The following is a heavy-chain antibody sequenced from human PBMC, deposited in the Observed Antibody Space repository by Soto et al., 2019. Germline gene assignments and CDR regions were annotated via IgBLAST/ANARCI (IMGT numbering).Heavy chain of an antibody. V-gene: IGHV4-59*01. CDR1: GGSISSYY. D-gene: IGHD3-9*01. CDR2: IYYSGST. J-gene: IGHJ5*02. Sequence: PSETLSLTCTVSGGSISSYYWSWIRQPPGKGLEWIGYIYYSGSTNYNPSLKSRVTISVDTSKNQFSLKLSSVTAADTAVYYCARDRSYYDILTGYYNVPPHWFDPWGQGTLVTVSS. CDR3: ARDRSYYDILTGYYNVPPHWFDP.